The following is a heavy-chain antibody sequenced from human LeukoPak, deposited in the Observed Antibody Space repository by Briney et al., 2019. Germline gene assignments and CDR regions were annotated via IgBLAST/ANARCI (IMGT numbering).Heavy chain of an antibody. V-gene: IGHV3-9*01. CDR3: AKDRFFYDSGSKAN. D-gene: IGHD3-22*01. CDR1: GFTFDDYG. J-gene: IGHJ4*02. CDR2: ISWNSGII. Sequence: GGSLRLSCVASGFTFDDYGMFWVRQTPGKGLEWVSAISWNSGIIAYADSVKGRFTIFRDNAKNSLYLQMNSLRVEDTAVYYCAKDRFFYDSGSKANWGQGTLVTASS.